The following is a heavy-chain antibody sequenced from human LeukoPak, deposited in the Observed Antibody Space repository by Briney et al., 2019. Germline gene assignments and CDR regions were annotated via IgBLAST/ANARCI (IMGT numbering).Heavy chain of an antibody. CDR2: ISYDGNNK. Sequence: GGSLRLSCTASGFTFSTYSMNWVRQAPGKGLEWVAVISYDGNNKYYADSVKGRFTISRDNSKNTLFLQMNSLRAEDTAVYYCAKGVDYCSGGSCPADYWGPGTLVTVSS. V-gene: IGHV3-30*18. CDR1: GFTFSTYS. J-gene: IGHJ4*02. CDR3: AKGVDYCSGGSCPADY. D-gene: IGHD2-15*01.